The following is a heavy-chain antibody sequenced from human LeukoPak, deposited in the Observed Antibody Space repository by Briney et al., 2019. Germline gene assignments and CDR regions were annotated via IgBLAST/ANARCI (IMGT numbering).Heavy chain of an antibody. J-gene: IGHJ3*02. Sequence: SETLSLTCADYGGSFSGYYWSWIRQPPGKGLEWIGEINHSGSTNYNPSLKSRVTISVDTSKNQFSLKLSSVTAADTAVYYCARQPNYYDFWSGYSGDDAFDIWGQGTMVTVSS. V-gene: IGHV4-34*01. D-gene: IGHD3-3*01. CDR1: GGSFSGYY. CDR2: INHSGST. CDR3: ARQPNYYDFWSGYSGDDAFDI.